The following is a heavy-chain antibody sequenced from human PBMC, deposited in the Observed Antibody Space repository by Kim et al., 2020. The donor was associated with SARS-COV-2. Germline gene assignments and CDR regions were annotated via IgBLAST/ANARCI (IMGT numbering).Heavy chain of an antibody. J-gene: IGHJ3*02. D-gene: IGHD3-3*01. V-gene: IGHV4-34*01. CDR2: INHSGST. Sequence: SETLSLICAVYGGSFSGYYWSWIRQPPGKGLEWIGEINHSGSTNYNPSLKSRVTISVDTSKNQFSLKLSSVTAADTAVYYCARQFRGSQRITIFGVVIQRKEFDAFYIWGQGTMVTVSS. CDR3: ARQFRGSQRITIFGVVIQRKEFDAFYI. CDR1: GGSFSGYY.